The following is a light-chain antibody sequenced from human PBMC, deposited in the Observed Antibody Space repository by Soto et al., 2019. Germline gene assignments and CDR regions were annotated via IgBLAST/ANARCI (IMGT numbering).Light chain of an antibody. CDR3: SSYAGGYNKV. J-gene: IGLJ1*01. V-gene: IGLV2-8*01. CDR2: EVT. CDR1: ISDVGGFNY. Sequence: VLTQASSAFGTPGQSVTFPCPVTISDVGGFNYVSWYQQHPGKAPKLVIYEVTKRPSGVPDRFSGSKSGNTASLTVSRVQVDDEANYYCSSYAGGYNKVFGTSTK.